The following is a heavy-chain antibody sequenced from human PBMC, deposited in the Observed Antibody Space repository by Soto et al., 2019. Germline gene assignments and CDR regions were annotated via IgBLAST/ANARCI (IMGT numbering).Heavy chain of an antibody. V-gene: IGHV4-39*01. CDR3: ARQQVRYFDGWWFDP. D-gene: IGHD3-9*01. CDR1: GGSISSSSYY. CDR2: IYYSGST. J-gene: IGHJ5*02. Sequence: QLQLQESGPGLVKPSETLSLTCTVSGGSISSSSYYWGWIRQPPGQGLEWIGSIYYSGSTYYNPSLKSRVTISVDTSKNQFSLKLSSVTAADTAVYYCARQQVRYFDGWWFDPWGQGTLVTVSS.